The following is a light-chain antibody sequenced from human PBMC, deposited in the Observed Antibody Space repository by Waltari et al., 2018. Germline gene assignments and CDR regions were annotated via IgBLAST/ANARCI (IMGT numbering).Light chain of an antibody. CDR2: DVS. V-gene: IGLV2-23*02. CDR3: CSYAGSSTLV. Sequence: QSALTQPASVSGSPGQSITISCTGTSSDVGGYNYVSWYQQHPGKAPKLMIYDVSKRPYGVANRFSGSKSGNTASLTISGLQAEDEADYYCCSYAGSSTLVFGGGTNLTVL. CDR1: SSDVGGYNY. J-gene: IGLJ2*01.